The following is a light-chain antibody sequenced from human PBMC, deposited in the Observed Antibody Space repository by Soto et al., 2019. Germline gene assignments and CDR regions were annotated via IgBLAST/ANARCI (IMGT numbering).Light chain of an antibody. V-gene: IGKV3-20*01. J-gene: IGKJ1*01. CDR1: QSVSSSY. CDR3: QQYGSSPTWT. Sequence: ELVLTHSPGTLSLSPGERATLSCRACQSVSSSYLAWYQQKPGQAPRLLIFGASTRATGIPDRFSGSGSGTDFTLTINRLEPEDFAVYYCQQYGSSPTWTFGQGTKVDIK. CDR2: GAS.